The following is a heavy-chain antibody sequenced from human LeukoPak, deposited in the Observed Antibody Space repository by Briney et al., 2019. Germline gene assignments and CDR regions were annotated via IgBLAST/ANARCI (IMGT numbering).Heavy chain of an antibody. J-gene: IGHJ4*02. CDR2: IWYDGSNK. CDR3: AKDLQAGVSAAATDY. Sequence: GGSLRLSCAASGFSFSSFGMHWVRQAPGKGLEWVAVIWYDGSNKYYADSVKGRFTISRDNSKNTLYLQMNSLRAEDTAVYYCAKDLQAGVSAAATDYWGQGTLVTVSS. V-gene: IGHV3-33*06. D-gene: IGHD1-26*01. CDR1: GFSFSSFG.